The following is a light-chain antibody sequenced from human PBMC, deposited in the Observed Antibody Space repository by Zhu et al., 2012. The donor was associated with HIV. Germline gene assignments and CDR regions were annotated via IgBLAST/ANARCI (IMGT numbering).Light chain of an antibody. CDR1: QSISSW. V-gene: IGKV1-5*03. CDR3: QQYKSYWT. CDR2: KAS. Sequence: DIQMTQSPSTLSASVGDRVTITCRASQSISSWLAWYQQKPGKAPNPLISKASSLESGVPSRFSGSGSGTEFTLTISSLQPDDFATYYCQQYKSYWTFGQGTKVAIK. J-gene: IGKJ1*01.